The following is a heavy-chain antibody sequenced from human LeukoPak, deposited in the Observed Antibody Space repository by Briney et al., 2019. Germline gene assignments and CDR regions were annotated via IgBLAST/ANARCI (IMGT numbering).Heavy chain of an antibody. J-gene: IGHJ5*02. CDR3: ARGLRYTTFDP. V-gene: IGHV3-21*01. Sequence: GGSLRLSCAASGFTFSSYSMNWVRQAPGKGLEWVSSISSSSSYIYYADSVKGRFTISRDNAKNSLYLRMNSLRAEDTAVYYCARGLRYTTFDPWGQGTLVTVSS. CDR1: GFTFSSYS. D-gene: IGHD3-9*01. CDR2: ISSSSSYI.